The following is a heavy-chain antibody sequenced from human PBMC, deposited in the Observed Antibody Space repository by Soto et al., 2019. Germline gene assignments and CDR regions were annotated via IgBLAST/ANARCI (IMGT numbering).Heavy chain of an antibody. CDR3: ARHSGSHGMDV. CDR1: GGSISSSSYY. J-gene: IGHJ6*02. D-gene: IGHD1-26*01. CDR2: IYYSGST. Sequence: PSETLSLTCTVSGGSISSSSYYWGWIRQPPGKGLEWIGSIYYSGSTYYNPSLKSRVTISVDTSKNQFSLKLSSVTAADTAVYYCARHSGSHGMDVWSQGTTVTVSS. V-gene: IGHV4-39*01.